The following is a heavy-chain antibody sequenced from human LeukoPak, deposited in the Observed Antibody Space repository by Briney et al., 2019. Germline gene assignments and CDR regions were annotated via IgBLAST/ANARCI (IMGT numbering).Heavy chain of an antibody. V-gene: IGHV3-23*01. CDR2: ISGSGGST. D-gene: IGHD3-3*01. Sequence: PGGSLRLSCAASGFTFSSYAMSWVRQAPGKGLEWVSAISGSGGSTYYADSVKGRFTISRDNSKNTLYLQMNSLRAEDTAVYYCAKDLYSGGVLRFLEWFPGMDVWGQGTTVTVSS. CDR1: GFTFSSYA. J-gene: IGHJ6*02. CDR3: AKDLYSGGVLRFLEWFPGMDV.